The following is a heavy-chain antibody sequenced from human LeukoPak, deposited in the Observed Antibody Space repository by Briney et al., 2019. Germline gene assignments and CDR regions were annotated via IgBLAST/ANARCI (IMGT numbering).Heavy chain of an antibody. CDR3: ARGGDSSGYLNHYYYAVDV. CDR2: IHYSGNP. Sequence: KASATQSLTWIVSGGSIRIYYWSWIRHPPRKGLEWIGFIHYSGNPHYRPTLRSRVTMSVHPSKPQCPLKLPAVTAADSAVYYCARGGDSSGYLNHYYYAVDVRGQGATVTVSS. D-gene: IGHD3-22*01. CDR1: GGSIRIYY. J-gene: IGHJ6*01. V-gene: IGHV4-59*01.